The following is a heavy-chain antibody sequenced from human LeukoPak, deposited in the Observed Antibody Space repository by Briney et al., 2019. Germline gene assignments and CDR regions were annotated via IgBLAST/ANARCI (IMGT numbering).Heavy chain of an antibody. Sequence: GGSLRLSCAASGFTFSSYSMNWVRQAPGKGLEWVSYISSSSSTISYADSVKGRFTISRDNAKNSLYLQMNSLRGEDTAVYYCARELYGSGSYMDYWGQGTLVTVSS. J-gene: IGHJ4*02. D-gene: IGHD3-10*01. CDR1: GFTFSSYS. CDR3: ARELYGSGSYMDY. V-gene: IGHV3-48*01. CDR2: ISSSSSTI.